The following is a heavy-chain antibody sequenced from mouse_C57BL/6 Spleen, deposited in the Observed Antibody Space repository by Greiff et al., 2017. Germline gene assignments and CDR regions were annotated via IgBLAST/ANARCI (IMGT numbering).Heavy chain of an antibody. V-gene: IGHV5-6*01. J-gene: IGHJ1*03. CDR3: ARHPVITTVEWYFDV. CDR1: GFTFSSYG. CDR2: ISSGGSYT. D-gene: IGHD1-1*01. Sequence: EVHLVESGGDLVKPAGSLILSCAASGFTFSSYGLAWVRQTPDKRLEWVATISSGGSYTYYPDCVKGRFTISRDNAKNTLYLQMSSLKSEDTAMYYCARHPVITTVEWYFDVWGTGTTVTVSS.